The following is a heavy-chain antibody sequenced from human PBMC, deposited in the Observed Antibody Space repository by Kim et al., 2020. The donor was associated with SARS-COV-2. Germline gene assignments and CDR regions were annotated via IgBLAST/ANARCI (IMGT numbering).Heavy chain of an antibody. J-gene: IGHJ4*02. D-gene: IGHD3-22*01. V-gene: IGHV3-23*01. Sequence: YADSVKGRFTISRDNSKNTLYRQVNSLRAEDTAVFYCAKGESGTSYYGFDNWGQGTLVTVSS. CDR3: AKGESGTSYYGFDN.